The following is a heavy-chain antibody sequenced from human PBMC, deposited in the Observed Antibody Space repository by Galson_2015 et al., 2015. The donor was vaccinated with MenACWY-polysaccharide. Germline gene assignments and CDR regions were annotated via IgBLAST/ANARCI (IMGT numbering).Heavy chain of an antibody. CDR3: ARDRIAAAGPSFFYGLDV. CDR1: GFTFSSYW. Sequence: SLRLSCAASGFTFSSYWMHWVRQAPGKGLVWVSRLNSDGSNKCYADSVKGRFTISRDTSKNMLYLQMNSLRVEDTAVYYCARDRIAAAGPSFFYGLDVWGQGTTVIVSS. D-gene: IGHD6-13*01. CDR2: LNSDGSNK. V-gene: IGHV3-74*01. J-gene: IGHJ6*02.